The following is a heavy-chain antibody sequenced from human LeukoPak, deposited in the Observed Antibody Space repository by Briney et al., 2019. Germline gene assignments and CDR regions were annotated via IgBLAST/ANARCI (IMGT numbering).Heavy chain of an antibody. Sequence: SETLSLTCTVSGGSISSSSYYWGWIRQPPGKGLEWIGSIYYSGSTYYNPSLKSRVTISVDTSKNQFSLKLSSVTAADTAVYYCARIAAAAHRYNWFDPWGQGTLVTVSS. CDR3: ARIAAAAHRYNWFDP. J-gene: IGHJ5*02. CDR1: GGSISSSSYY. CDR2: IYYSGST. V-gene: IGHV4-39*07. D-gene: IGHD6-13*01.